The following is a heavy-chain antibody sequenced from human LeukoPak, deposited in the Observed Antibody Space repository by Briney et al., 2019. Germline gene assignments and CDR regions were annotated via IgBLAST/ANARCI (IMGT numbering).Heavy chain of an antibody. D-gene: IGHD2-8*02. J-gene: IGHJ6*02. CDR3: VRDSRYCPDV. Sequence: GGSLRLSCAASGFTFSSYWMHWVRQAPGKGLVWVLRLISDGSSASYADSVKGRFTISRDNTKNILYLQMNSLRAEDTAVYYCVRDSRYCPDVWGQGTTVTVSS. CDR2: LISDGSSA. V-gene: IGHV3-74*01. CDR1: GFTFSSYW.